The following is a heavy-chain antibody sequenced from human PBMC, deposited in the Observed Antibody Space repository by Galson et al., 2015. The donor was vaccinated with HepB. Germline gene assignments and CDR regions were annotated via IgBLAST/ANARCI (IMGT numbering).Heavy chain of an antibody. D-gene: IGHD3-10*01. CDR2: INSDGSGT. V-gene: IGHV3-74*01. CDR3: ARDRGVAAPDY. Sequence: SLRLSCAASGFTFSSYWMHWVRQAPGKGLVWVSCINSDGSGTTYADSVKGRFTISRDNAKNRLYLQMNSLRAEDTAVYYCARDRGVAAPDYWGQGILVTVSS. CDR1: GFTFSSYW. J-gene: IGHJ4*02.